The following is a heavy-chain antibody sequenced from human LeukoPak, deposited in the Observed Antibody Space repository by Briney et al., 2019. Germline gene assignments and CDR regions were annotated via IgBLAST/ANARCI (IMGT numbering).Heavy chain of an antibody. CDR3: TRNSGWYGLS. J-gene: IGHJ1*01. Sequence: GGSLRLSCTVSGFTLSSYEMSWIRQAPGKGLEWVSSIDYDGGSGHYADSVKGRFTISRDNSNNTLFLHLNSLRGEDTAVYYCTRNSGWYGLSWGQGALVTVSS. D-gene: IGHD6-19*01. V-gene: IGHV3-23*01. CDR2: IDYDGGSG. CDR1: GFTLSSYE.